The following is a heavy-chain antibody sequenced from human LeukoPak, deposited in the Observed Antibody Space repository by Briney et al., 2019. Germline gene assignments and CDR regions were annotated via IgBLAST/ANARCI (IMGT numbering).Heavy chain of an antibody. D-gene: IGHD1-7*01. V-gene: IGHV3-30*18. J-gene: IGHJ3*02. CDR1: GFTFSSYG. CDR3: AKTNWNYEIDDAFDI. CDR2: ISYDGSNK. Sequence: GGSLRLSCAASGFTFSSYGMHWVRQAPGKGLEWVAVISYDGSNKYYADSVKGRFTISRDNSKNTLYLQMNSPRAEDTAVYYCAKTNWNYEIDDAFDIWGQGTMVTVSS.